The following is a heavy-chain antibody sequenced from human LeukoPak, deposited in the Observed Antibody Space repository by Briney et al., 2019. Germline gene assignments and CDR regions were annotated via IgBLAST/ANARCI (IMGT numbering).Heavy chain of an antibody. Sequence: SETLSLTCTVSGGSISSYYWSWIRQPPGKGLEWIGYIYYSGSTNYNPSLKSRVTISVDTSKNQFSLKLSSVTAADTAVYYCARDRHFGYTLDYWGLGTLVTVSS. V-gene: IGHV4-59*01. D-gene: IGHD5-18*01. CDR1: GGSISSYY. CDR3: ARDRHFGYTLDY. CDR2: IYYSGST. J-gene: IGHJ4*02.